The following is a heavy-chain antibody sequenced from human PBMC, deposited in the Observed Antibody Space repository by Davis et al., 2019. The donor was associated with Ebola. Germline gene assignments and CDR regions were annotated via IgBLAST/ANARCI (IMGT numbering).Heavy chain of an antibody. J-gene: IGHJ4*02. V-gene: IGHV5-51*01. CDR3: AKQESLYGSSDY. D-gene: IGHD3-22*01. CDR2: IYPGDSDT. CDR1: GYRFTTYW. Sequence: GEALKTPFKGSGYRFTTYWIAWVRQPPANGLEWMGIIYPGDSDTRYSTYFEGQVTITVDRSISTAYLQWSSLKASDTAMYYCAKQESLYGSSDYWGQGTLVTVSS.